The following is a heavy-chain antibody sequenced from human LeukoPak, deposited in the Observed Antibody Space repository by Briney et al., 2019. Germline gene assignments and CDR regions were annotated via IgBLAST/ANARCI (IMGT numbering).Heavy chain of an antibody. Sequence: GGSLRLSCAASGFTFSNYAMTWVRQAPGKGLEWVSTLSGSGGSTYFADSVKGRFTISRDNAKNTVSLQMSSLRAEDTALYYCARGGYGAHMGWGQGTLVTVSS. CDR1: GFTFSNYA. J-gene: IGHJ4*02. CDR2: LSGSGGST. D-gene: IGHD4-17*01. V-gene: IGHV3-23*01. CDR3: ARGGYGAHMG.